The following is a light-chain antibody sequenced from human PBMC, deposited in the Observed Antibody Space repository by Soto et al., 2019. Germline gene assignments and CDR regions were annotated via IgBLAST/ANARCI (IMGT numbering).Light chain of an antibody. CDR3: CSFARSSTWI. J-gene: IGLJ2*01. V-gene: IGLV2-11*01. Sequence: QSALTQPRSVSGSPGQSVTISCTGTSSDVGGYNYVSWYQQHPGKAPKLMIYEVSERPSGVSNRFSGSKSGNTASLTISGLQAEDEADYYCCSFARSSTWIFGGGTKVTVL. CDR1: SSDVGGYNY. CDR2: EVS.